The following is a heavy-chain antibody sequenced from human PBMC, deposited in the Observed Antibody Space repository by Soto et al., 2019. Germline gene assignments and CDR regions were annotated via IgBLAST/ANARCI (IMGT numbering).Heavy chain of an antibody. Sequence: ASVKVSCKGSGGTFKHYAISWVRQAPGQGLGWVGGILPVVEELINAPKLQGRVTITVDEVTSTAHLKLGSLRSEKTEVYFCARASDTSGNYDWGQGTMVTVSS. J-gene: IGHJ4*02. CDR2: ILPVVEEL. CDR1: GGTFKHYA. D-gene: IGHD3-22*01. CDR3: ARASDTSGNYD. V-gene: IGHV1-69*13.